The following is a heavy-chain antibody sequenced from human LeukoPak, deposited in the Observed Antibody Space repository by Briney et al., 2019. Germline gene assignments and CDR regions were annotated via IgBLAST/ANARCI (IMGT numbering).Heavy chain of an antibody. D-gene: IGHD2-15*01. J-gene: IGHJ3*02. CDR1: GFTFSSYD. V-gene: IGHV3-13*01. CDR2: ICTAGDT. CDR3: ARGRIVNDAFDI. Sequence: PGGSLRLSCAASGFTFSSYDMHWVRQAAGKGLEWVSAICTAGDTYYPGSVKGRFTISRENAKNSLYLQMNSLRAGDTTVYYCARGRIVNDAFDIWGQGTMVTVSS.